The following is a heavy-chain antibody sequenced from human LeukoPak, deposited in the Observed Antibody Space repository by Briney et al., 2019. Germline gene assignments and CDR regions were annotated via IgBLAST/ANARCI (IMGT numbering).Heavy chain of an antibody. J-gene: IGHJ6*03. V-gene: IGHV4-59*12. D-gene: IGHD3-22*01. CDR1: GGSISNYY. CDR2: IYSSGST. CDR3: ARASLRSSDGAFYYMDV. Sequence: SETLSLTCTVSGGSISNYYWSWIRQPPGKGLEWMGYIYSSGSTYYNPSLKSRVTMSVDASKSQLSLKLSSVTAADTAVYYCARASLRSSDGAFYYMDVWGTGTTVTVSS.